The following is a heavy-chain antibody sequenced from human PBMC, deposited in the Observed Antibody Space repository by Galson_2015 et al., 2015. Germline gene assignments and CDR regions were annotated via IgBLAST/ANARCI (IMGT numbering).Heavy chain of an antibody. CDR1: GGSISSYY. D-gene: IGHD3-10*01. Sequence: ETLSLTCTVSGGSISSYYWSWIRQPPGKGLEWIGYIYYSGSTNYNPSLKSRVTISVDTSKNQFSLKLSSVTAADTAVYYCASGSGSYTGWFDPWGQGTLVTVSS. CDR2: IYYSGST. V-gene: IGHV4-59*01. J-gene: IGHJ5*02. CDR3: ASGSGSYTGWFDP.